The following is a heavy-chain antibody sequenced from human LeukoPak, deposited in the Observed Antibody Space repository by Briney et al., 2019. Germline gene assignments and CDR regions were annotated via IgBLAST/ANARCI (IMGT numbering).Heavy chain of an antibody. Sequence: SETLSLTCTVSGGSISSSSYYWGWIRQPPGKGLEWIGSIYYSGGTYYNPSLKSRVTISVDTSKNQFSLKLSSVTAADTAVYYCARADRVYYYGSGSSPHYFDYWGQGTLVTVSS. CDR3: ARADRVYYYGSGSSPHYFDY. V-gene: IGHV4-39*07. J-gene: IGHJ4*02. CDR2: IYYSGGT. D-gene: IGHD3-10*01. CDR1: GGSISSSSYY.